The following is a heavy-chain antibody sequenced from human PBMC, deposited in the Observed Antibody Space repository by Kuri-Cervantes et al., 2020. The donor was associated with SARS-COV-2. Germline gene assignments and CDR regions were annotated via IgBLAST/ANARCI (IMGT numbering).Heavy chain of an antibody. D-gene: IGHD3-10*01. V-gene: IGHV3-30-3*01. CDR3: ARITMVRGVIYMDV. J-gene: IGHJ6*03. CDR1: GFTFSSYA. Sequence: GESLKISCAASGFTFSSYAMHWVRQAPGKGLEWVAVISYDGSNRYYADSVKGRFTISRDNSKNTLYLQMNSLRAEDTAVYYCARITMVRGVIYMDVWGKGTTVTVSS. CDR2: ISYDGSNR.